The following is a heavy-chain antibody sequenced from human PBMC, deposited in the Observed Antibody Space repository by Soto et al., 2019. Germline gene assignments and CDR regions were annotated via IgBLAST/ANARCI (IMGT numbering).Heavy chain of an antibody. V-gene: IGHV1-69*13. CDR3: ARIPGDYNAAYFQH. D-gene: IGHD4-17*01. J-gene: IGHJ1*01. Sequence: ASVKVSCKASGGTFSSYAISWVRQAPGQGLEWMGGIIPIFGTANYAQKFQGRVTITADESTSTAYMELSSLRSEDTAVYYCARIPGDYNAAYFQHWGQGTLVTVSS. CDR2: IIPIFGTA. CDR1: GGTFSSYA.